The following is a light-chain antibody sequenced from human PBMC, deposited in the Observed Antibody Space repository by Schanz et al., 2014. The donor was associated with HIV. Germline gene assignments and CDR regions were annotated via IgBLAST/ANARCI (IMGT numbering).Light chain of an antibody. CDR3: NSYSHSNTYV. J-gene: IGLJ1*01. Sequence: QSALTQPPSASGSPGQSVTISCTGTISDVGGYNYVSWYQQHPGKAPKLMIYEVNKRPSGVPDRFSGSKSGNTASLTVSGLQTEDEADYFCNSYSHSNTYVFGSGTKLTVL. V-gene: IGLV2-8*01. CDR2: EVN. CDR1: ISDVGGYNY.